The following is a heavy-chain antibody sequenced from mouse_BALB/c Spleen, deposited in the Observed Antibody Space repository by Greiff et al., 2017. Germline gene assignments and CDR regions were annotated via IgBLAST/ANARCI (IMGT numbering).Heavy chain of an antibody. CDR3: ARGDGYYLYYAMDY. V-gene: IGHV5-6-5*01. D-gene: IGHD2-3*01. CDR1: GFTFSSYA. CDR2: ISSGGST. Sequence: DVQLVESGGGLVKPGGSLKLSCAASGFTFSSYAMSWVRQTPEKRLEWVASISSGGSTYYPDSVKGRFTISRDNARNILYLQMSSLRSEDTAMYYCARGDGYYLYYAMDYWGQGTSVTVSS. J-gene: IGHJ4*01.